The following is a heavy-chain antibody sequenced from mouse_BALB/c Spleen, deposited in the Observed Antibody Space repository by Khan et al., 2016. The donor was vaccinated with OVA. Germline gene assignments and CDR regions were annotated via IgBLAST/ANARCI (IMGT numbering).Heavy chain of an antibody. CDR2: ISYSGGT. CDR3: ARADYCGYYFDY. D-gene: IGHD1-1*01. CDR1: GYSITSGYA. V-gene: IGHV3-2*02. Sequence: EVQLQESGPGLVKPSQSLSLTCTVTGYSITSGYAWNWIRQFPGNKLEWMGYISYSGGTSYNPSLKSRISITRDTSKNQFFLQLNSVTTEDTATYYCARADYCGYYFDYGGQGTPLTVSS. J-gene: IGHJ2*01.